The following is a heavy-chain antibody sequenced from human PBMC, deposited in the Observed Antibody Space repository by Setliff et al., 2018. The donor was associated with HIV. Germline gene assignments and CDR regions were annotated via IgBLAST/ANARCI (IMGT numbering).Heavy chain of an antibody. D-gene: IGHD3-10*01. CDR1: GGSVSSVNYY. CDR2: IYTSGST. J-gene: IGHJ4*02. Sequence: SETLSLTCSVSGGSVSSVNYYWSWIRQPPGKGLEWIGRIYTSGSTNYNPSLKSRLTMSMDTSKDQFSLRLVSLTTADTAVYYCARSIYGSGTYPLDVWGPGTLVTSPQ. CDR3: ARSIYGSGTYPLDV. V-gene: IGHV4-61*01.